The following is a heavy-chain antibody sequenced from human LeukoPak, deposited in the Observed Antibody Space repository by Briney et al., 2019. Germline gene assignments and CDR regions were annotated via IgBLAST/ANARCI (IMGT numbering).Heavy chain of an antibody. D-gene: IGHD6-19*01. CDR1: GGSLSSSSYY. V-gene: IGHV4-39*01. CDR3: ARLGGQWLRGSDY. CDR2: IYYSGST. J-gene: IGHJ4*02. Sequence: KPSETLSLTCTVSGGSLSSSSYYWGWIRPPPGKGLGRIGSIYYSGSTYYNPSLKSRVTISVDTSNNQFSLKLSSVTAADTAVYYCARLGGQWLRGSDYWGQGTLVTVSS.